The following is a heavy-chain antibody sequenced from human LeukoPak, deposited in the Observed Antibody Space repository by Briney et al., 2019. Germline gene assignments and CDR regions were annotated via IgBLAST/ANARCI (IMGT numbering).Heavy chain of an antibody. CDR2: ISGSGGST. CDR3: ANRAHLEPSFQYYFDY. J-gene: IGHJ4*02. V-gene: IGHV3-23*01. CDR1: GFTFSSYG. D-gene: IGHD1-1*01. Sequence: GGSLRLSCAAPGFTFSSYGMSWVRQAPGKGLEWVSAISGSGGSTYYADSVKGRFTISRDNSKNTLYLQMNSLRAEDTAVYYCANRAHLEPSFQYYFDYWGQGTLVTVSS.